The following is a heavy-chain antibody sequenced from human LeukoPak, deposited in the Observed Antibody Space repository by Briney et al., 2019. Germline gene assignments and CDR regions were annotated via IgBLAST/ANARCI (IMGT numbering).Heavy chain of an antibody. CDR3: ARDRVGSGWPRPYYFEK. CDR2: INPNTGAT. V-gene: IGHV1-2*02. D-gene: IGHD6-19*01. J-gene: IGHJ4*02. CDR1: GYAFTGYY. Sequence: GASVKVPCKPSGYAFTGYYIHWLRQAPGQGLEWMGWINPNTGATIYAQRFQGRVTMTRDTSINTAYMELSTLTSDDTGVYYCARDRVGSGWPRPYYFEKWGQGTLVTVSS.